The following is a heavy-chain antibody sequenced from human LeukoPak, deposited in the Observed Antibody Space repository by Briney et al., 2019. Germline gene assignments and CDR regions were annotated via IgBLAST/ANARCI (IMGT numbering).Heavy chain of an antibody. CDR1: GFTVSSNY. V-gene: IGHV3-7*01. CDR3: ARVGKNGWDFDH. CDR2: INEGGNSK. J-gene: IGHJ4*02. D-gene: IGHD6-19*01. Sequence: GGSLRLSCAASGFTVSSNYMSWVRQAPGKGLEWVANINEGGNSKYYVDSVRGRFTISRDKTKDLLHLQMSSLRAEDTAVYYCARVGKNGWDFDHWGQGTLVTVSS.